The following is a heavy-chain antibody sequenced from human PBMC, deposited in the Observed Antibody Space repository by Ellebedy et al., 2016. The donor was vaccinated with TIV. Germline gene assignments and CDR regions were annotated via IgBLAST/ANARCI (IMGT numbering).Heavy chain of an antibody. CDR1: AFTFSSYV. CDR3: AKDRDDDGDFVFDS. CDR2: TSRSGGTT. D-gene: IGHD4-17*01. V-gene: IGHV3-23*01. Sequence: GGSLRLSXTASAFTFSSYVMSWVRQAPGKGLEWVSGTSRSGGTTYYADSVKGRFTISRDNPRNTLYLQMNRLRAEDTAVYYCAKDRDDDGDFVFDSWGQGTLVTVSS. J-gene: IGHJ4*02.